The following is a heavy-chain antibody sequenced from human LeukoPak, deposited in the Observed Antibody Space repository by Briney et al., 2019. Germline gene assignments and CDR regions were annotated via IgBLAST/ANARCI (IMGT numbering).Heavy chain of an antibody. Sequence: ASVKVSCKASGYTFTGHYIHWVRQAPGQGLEWMGWINPNSGVTHYAQKFQGRVTMTRDTSISTAYVELSRLTSVDTAVYYCARYLMSGPEHNRFDPWGQGTLVTVSS. J-gene: IGHJ5*02. CDR1: GYTFTGHY. CDR3: ARYLMSGPEHNRFDP. V-gene: IGHV1-2*02. CDR2: INPNSGVT. D-gene: IGHD1-14*01.